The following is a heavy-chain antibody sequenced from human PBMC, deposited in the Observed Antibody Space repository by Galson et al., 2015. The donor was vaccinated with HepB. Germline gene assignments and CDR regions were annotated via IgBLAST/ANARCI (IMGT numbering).Heavy chain of an antibody. Sequence: SLRLSCAASGFTFSSYAMSWVRQAPGKGLEWVSAISGSGGSTYYADSVKSRFTISRDNSKNTLYLQMNSLRAEDTAVYYCAKGDYDYVWGSYLQNFVDYWGQGTLVTVSS. V-gene: IGHV3-23*01. D-gene: IGHD3-16*02. J-gene: IGHJ4*02. CDR2: ISGSGGST. CDR1: GFTFSSYA. CDR3: AKGDYDYVWGSYLQNFVDY.